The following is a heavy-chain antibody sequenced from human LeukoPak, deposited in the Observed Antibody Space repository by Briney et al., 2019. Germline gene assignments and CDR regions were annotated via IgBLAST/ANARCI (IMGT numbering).Heavy chain of an antibody. CDR2: IKQDGSEE. CDR1: GFTFSNYW. Sequence: GGSLRLSCAASGFTFSNYWMTWVRQAPGKGLEWVANIKQDGSEEYYVDSVKGRFTISRDNAKNSLYLQMNSLRAEDTAVYYCARFYCSGGSCYRKPKNWFDPWGQGTLVTVSS. CDR3: ARFYCSGGSCYRKPKNWFDP. V-gene: IGHV3-7*01. D-gene: IGHD2-15*01. J-gene: IGHJ5*02.